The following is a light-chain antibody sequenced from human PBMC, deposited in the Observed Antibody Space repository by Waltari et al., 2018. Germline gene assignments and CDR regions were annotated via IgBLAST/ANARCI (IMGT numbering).Light chain of an antibody. Sequence: DIVMIQSLLSLPVAPEESDSLSCRSIQCLLHSNGYNYLDWYLQKPGQSPHLLIYLGSNRASGVPDRFSGSGSGTDFTLKISRVEAEDVGVYYCMQALQTPPTFGQGTKVEIK. J-gene: IGKJ1*01. CDR1: QCLLHSNGYNY. V-gene: IGKV2-28*01. CDR2: LGS. CDR3: MQALQTPPT.